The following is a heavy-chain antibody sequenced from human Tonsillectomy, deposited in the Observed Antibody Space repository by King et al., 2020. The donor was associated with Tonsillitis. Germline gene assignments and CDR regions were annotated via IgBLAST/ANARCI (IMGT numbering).Heavy chain of an antibody. J-gene: IGHJ6*02. Sequence: VQLVESVGAWVQPGGSLRLSCAASGFAFSSYAISWVRQAPGKGPEWVSASTVSGSKTYYADSVEGRLTSSRDKSKNTLYLQMNSLRAEDTAIYYCARGSWGVGPYYGMDVWGRGTTVTVSS. CDR2: STVSGSKT. V-gene: IGHV3-23*04. D-gene: IGHD1-26*01. CDR1: GFAFSSYA. CDR3: ARGSWGVGPYYGMDV.